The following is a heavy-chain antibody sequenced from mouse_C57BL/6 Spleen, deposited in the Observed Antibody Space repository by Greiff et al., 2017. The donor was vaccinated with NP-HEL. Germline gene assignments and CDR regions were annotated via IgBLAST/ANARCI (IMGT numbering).Heavy chain of an antibody. CDR1: GFTFTDYY. CDR2: FRNNANGYTT. CDR3: ARVETFGMDY. Sequence: EVMLVESGAGLVQPGGSLSLSCAASGFTFTDYYMSWVRQPPGKALEWLGFFRNNANGYTTEYSASVKGRFTLSRVNSQSILDLQMNALRAEDSAAYYCARVETFGMDYWGQGTSVTVSS. J-gene: IGHJ4*01. V-gene: IGHV7-3*01.